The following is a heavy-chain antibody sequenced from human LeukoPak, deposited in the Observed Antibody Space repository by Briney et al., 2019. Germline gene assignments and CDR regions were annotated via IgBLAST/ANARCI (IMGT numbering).Heavy chain of an antibody. J-gene: IGHJ4*02. CDR2: ISGSDDST. CDR3: ARDRWGDQNFDY. V-gene: IGHV3-23*01. D-gene: IGHD2-21*02. CDR1: GFTFSSYA. Sequence: GGSLRLSCAASGFTFSSYAMNWVRQAPGKGLEWVSAISGSDDSTYYADSVKGRFTISRDHSKDTLYLQMNSLRAEDTAVYYCARDRWGDQNFDYWGQGTLVTVSS.